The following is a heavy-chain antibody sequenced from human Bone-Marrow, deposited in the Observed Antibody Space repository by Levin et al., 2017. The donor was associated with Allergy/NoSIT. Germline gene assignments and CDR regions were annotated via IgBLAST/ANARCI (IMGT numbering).Heavy chain of an antibody. CDR3: ARHGCSSTTCHFDS. CDR1: GYSFTNYW. D-gene: IGHD2-2*01. V-gene: IGHV5-51*01. CDR2: IYPDDSDT. Sequence: GESLKISCKASGYSFTNYWIGWVRQMPGKGLEWMGIIYPDDSDTRYGLSFQGQVTFSVDKSINTAYLQWSSLKASDTAIYFCARHGCSSTTCHFDSWGQGSLVTVSS. J-gene: IGHJ4*02.